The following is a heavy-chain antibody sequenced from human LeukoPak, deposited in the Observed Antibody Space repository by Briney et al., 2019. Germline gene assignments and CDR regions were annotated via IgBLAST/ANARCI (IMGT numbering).Heavy chain of an antibody. CDR2: INHSGST. V-gene: IGHV4-34*01. J-gene: IGHJ3*02. D-gene: IGHD3-16*01. CDR3: AHLMNAFDI. Sequence: PSETLSLTCAVYGGSFSGYYWSWIRQPPGKGLEWIGEINHSGSTNYNPSLKSRVTISVDTSKNQFSLKLSSVTAADTAVYYCAHLMNAFDIWGQGTMVIVSS. CDR1: GGSFSGYY.